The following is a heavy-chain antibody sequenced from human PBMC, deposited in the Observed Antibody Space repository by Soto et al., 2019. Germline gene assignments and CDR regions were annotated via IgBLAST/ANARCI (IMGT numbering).Heavy chain of an antibody. J-gene: IGHJ5*02. CDR3: ARVPGP. Sequence: SETLSLTCTVFGGSISSGSYHWSWIRQHPGQGLEWIGYIDYSGSTYYNPSLKSRVTISVDTSKNQFSLKLSSVTAADTAVYYCARVPGPWGQGTLVTVSS. CDR1: GGSISSGSYH. V-gene: IGHV4-31*02. CDR2: IDYSGST.